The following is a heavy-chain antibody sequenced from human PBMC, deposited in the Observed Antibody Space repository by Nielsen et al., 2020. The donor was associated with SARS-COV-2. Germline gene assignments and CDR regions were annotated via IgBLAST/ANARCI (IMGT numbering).Heavy chain of an antibody. V-gene: IGHV4-31*03. CDR1: GGSISSGGYY. Sequence: SETLSLTCTVSGGSISSGGYYWSWIRQHPGKGLEWIGYIYYSGSTYYNPSLKSRVTISVDTSKNQFSLKLSSVTAADTAVYYCARITYRSRSGRWDYYYYYGMDVWGQGTTVTVSS. J-gene: IGHJ6*02. CDR2: IYYSGST. CDR3: ARITYRSRSGRWDYYYYYGMDV. D-gene: IGHD3-10*01.